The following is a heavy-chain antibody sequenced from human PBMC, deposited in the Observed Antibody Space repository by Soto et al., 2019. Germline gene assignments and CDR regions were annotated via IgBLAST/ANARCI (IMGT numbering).Heavy chain of an antibody. CDR3: ANPVLANGTVYDAIDTWTTYDVFDI. D-gene: IGHD3-22*01. CDR2: ISYDGSNK. J-gene: IGHJ3*02. CDR1: GFTFSSYG. Sequence: GGTLRLSCAASGFTFSSYGMHWVRQAPGKGLEWVAVISYDGSNKYYADSVKGRFTISRDNSKNTLYLQMNSMRAEVTAVYYCANPVLANGTVYDAIDTWTTYDVFDIWGQRTLVTVTS. V-gene: IGHV3-30*18.